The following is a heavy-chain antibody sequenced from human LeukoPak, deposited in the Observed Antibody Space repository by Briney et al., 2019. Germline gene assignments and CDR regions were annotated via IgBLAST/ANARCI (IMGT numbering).Heavy chain of an antibody. CDR1: GGSISSYY. CDR3: ARQWGEPRFDY. J-gene: IGHJ4*02. CDR2: IYYSGST. D-gene: IGHD3-10*01. Sequence: SETLSLTCTVSGGSISSYYWSWIWQPPGKGLEWIGYIYYSGSTNYNPSLKSRVTISVDTSKNQFSLKLSSVTAADTAVYYCARQWGEPRFDYWGQGTLVTVSS. V-gene: IGHV4-59*08.